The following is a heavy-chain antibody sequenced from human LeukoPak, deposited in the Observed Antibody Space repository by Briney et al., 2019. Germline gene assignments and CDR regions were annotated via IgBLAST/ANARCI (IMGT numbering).Heavy chain of an antibody. D-gene: IGHD3-9*01. Sequence: SGESLKISCKGSGYCFTSYWIGWMRQKPGKGLEWMGIIYPGDSDTRYSPSFQGQVTISADKSISTAYLQWSSLKASDTAMYYCALILTGYSWYYFDYWGQGTLITVSS. CDR1: GYCFTSYW. CDR2: IYPGDSDT. V-gene: IGHV5-51*01. J-gene: IGHJ4*02. CDR3: ALILTGYSWYYFDY.